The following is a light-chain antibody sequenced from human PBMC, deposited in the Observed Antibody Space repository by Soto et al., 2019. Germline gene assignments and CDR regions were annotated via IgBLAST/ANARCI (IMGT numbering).Light chain of an antibody. CDR2: AVT. V-gene: IGLV2-11*01. J-gene: IGLJ1*01. CDR3: CSYAGSYTHYV. CDR1: SSDVGGYNY. Sequence: QSALTQPRSVSGSPGQSVTISCTGTSSDVGGYNYVSWYQQYPGKAPKVMIYAVTKRPSGVPDRISGSTSGNTASLTISGLQAADEADYYCCSYAGSYTHYVFGTGTKLTVL.